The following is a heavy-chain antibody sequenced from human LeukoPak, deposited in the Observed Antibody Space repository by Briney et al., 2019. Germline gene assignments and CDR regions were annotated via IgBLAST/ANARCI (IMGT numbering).Heavy chain of an antibody. Sequence: SETLFLTCAVYGGSFSGYYWSWIRQPPGKGLEWIGEINHSGSTNYNPSLKSRVTISVDTSKNQFSLKLSSVTAADTAVYYCARRPLYYDILTGYYKEYYFDYWGQGTLVTVSS. D-gene: IGHD3-9*01. V-gene: IGHV4-34*01. CDR3: ARRPLYYDILTGYYKEYYFDY. J-gene: IGHJ4*02. CDR1: GGSFSGYY. CDR2: INHSGST.